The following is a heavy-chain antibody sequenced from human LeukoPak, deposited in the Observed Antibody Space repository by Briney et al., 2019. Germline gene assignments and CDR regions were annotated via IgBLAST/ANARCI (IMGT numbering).Heavy chain of an antibody. J-gene: IGHJ3*02. V-gene: IGHV1-46*01. CDR1: GYTFTSYY. Sequence: ASVKVSCKASGYTFTSYYMHWVRQAPGQGLEWMGIINPSGGSTSYAQKFQGRVTMTRDTSTSTVYMELSSLRSEDTAVYYCARDGLYERMITFGGVKPGAFDIWGQGTMVTVSS. CDR2: INPSGGST. CDR3: ARDGLYERMITFGGVKPGAFDI. D-gene: IGHD3-16*01.